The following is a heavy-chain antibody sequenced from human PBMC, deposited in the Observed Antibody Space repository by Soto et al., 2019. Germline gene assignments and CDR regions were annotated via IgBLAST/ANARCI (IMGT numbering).Heavy chain of an antibody. CDR3: ATGSMITFGGVIDSQFFDY. Sequence: ASVKVSCKASGYTFTSYDINWVRQATGQGLEWMGWMNPNSGNTGYAQKFQGRVTMTRNTSISTAYMELSRLRSEDTAVYYCATGSMITFGGVIDSQFFDYWGQGTLVTVSS. CDR2: MNPNSGNT. V-gene: IGHV1-8*01. J-gene: IGHJ4*02. CDR1: GYTFTSYD. D-gene: IGHD3-16*02.